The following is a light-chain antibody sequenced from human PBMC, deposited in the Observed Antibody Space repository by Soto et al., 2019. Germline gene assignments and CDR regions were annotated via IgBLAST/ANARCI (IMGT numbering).Light chain of an antibody. CDR2: LGS. CDR3: MQALQTPWT. J-gene: IGKJ1*01. CDR1: QSLLHSNGYNY. V-gene: IGKV2-28*01. Sequence: DIVMTQSPLSLPVTPGEPASISCRSSQSLLHSNGYNYLEWLLQKPGQSPQLLIYLGSNRASGGPAGVSGSGSGTDFTLKISRVEAEDVGVYYCMQALQTPWTFGQGTKVEIK.